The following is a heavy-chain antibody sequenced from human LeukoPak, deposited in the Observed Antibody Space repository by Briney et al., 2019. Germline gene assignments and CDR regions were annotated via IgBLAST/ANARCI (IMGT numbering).Heavy chain of an antibody. V-gene: IGHV3-23*01. CDR3: ARGERTAMVS. CDR2: ISGSGGST. Sequence: GGSLRLSCAASGFTFSSYAMSWVRQAPGKGLEWVSAISGSGGSTYYPGSVRGRFTISRENAKNSLYLQMNSLRAGDTAVYYCARGERTAMVSWGQGTLVTVSS. D-gene: IGHD5-18*01. CDR1: GFTFSSYA. J-gene: IGHJ5*02.